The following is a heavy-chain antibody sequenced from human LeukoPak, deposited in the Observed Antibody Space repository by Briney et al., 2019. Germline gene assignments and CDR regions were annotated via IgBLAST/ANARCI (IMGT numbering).Heavy chain of an antibody. Sequence: PSETLSHTCAVYGGSFSGYYWSWIRQPPGKGLEWIGEINHSGSTNYNPSLKSRVTISVDTSKNQFSLKLSSVTAADTAVYYCARVKRAVVAATFDYWGQGTLVTVSS. V-gene: IGHV4-34*01. CDR3: ARVKRAVVAATFDY. CDR2: INHSGST. CDR1: GGSFSGYY. J-gene: IGHJ4*02. D-gene: IGHD2-15*01.